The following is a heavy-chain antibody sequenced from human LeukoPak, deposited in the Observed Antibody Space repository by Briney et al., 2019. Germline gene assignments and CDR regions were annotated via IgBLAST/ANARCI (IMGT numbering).Heavy chain of an antibody. CDR2: ISYDGSNK. J-gene: IGHJ4*02. Sequence: GGSLRLSCAAPGFTFSSYGMPWVRQAPGKGLEWVAVISYDGSNKYYADSVKGRFTISRDNSKNTLYLQMNSLRAEDTAVYYCAKDYYDSSGYYSFFDYWGQGTLVTVSS. CDR1: GFTFSSYG. V-gene: IGHV3-30*18. CDR3: AKDYYDSSGYYSFFDY. D-gene: IGHD3-22*01.